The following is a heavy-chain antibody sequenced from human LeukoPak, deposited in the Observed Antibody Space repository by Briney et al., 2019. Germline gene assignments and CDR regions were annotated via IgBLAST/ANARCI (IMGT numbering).Heavy chain of an antibody. CDR1: GGSISSYY. V-gene: IGHV4-59*01. Sequence: SETLSLTCTVSGGSISSYYWSWIRQPPGKGLEWIGYIYYSGSTNYNPSLKSRVTLSVDTSKSQFSLKLSPVTAADTAVYYCARVGYSGYGYNFDNWGQGTLVTVSS. D-gene: IGHD5-12*01. CDR3: ARVGYSGYGYNFDN. J-gene: IGHJ4*02. CDR2: IYYSGST.